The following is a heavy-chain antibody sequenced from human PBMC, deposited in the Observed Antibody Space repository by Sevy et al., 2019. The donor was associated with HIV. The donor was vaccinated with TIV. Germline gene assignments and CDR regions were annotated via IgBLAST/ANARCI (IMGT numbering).Heavy chain of an antibody. V-gene: IGHV3-7*03. CDR1: GFTFSSYW. CDR3: AREGCTNPHDY. J-gene: IGHJ4*02. D-gene: IGHD2-8*01. CDR2: IKEDGSDK. Sequence: GGSRRLSCAASGFTFSSYWMNWVRQAPGKGLEWVANIKEDGSDKYYVDSVKGRFTISRDDSRNTFYLQMNSLRAEDTAIYYCAREGCTNPHDYWGQGTVVTVSS.